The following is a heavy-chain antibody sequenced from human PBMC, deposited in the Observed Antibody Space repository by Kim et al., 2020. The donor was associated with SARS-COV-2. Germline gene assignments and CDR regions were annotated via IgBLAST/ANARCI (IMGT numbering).Heavy chain of an antibody. CDR3: ARVSAPGTASSGDY. J-gene: IGHJ4*02. CDR1: GYTFTNYG. Sequence: ASVKVYCKASGYTFTNYGISWVRQAPGQGLEWMGWISVYNGNTNYAQKFQDRVTMTTDTSTSTAYMELRSLRSDDTAVYYCARVSAPGTASSGDYWGQGTLVTVSS. D-gene: IGHD6-13*01. CDR2: ISVYNGNT. V-gene: IGHV1-18*01.